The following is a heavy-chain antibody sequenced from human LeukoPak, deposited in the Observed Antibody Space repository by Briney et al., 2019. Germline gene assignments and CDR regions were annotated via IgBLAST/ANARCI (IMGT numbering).Heavy chain of an antibody. J-gene: IGHJ4*02. V-gene: IGHV1-46*01. CDR3: ARGELLSGADY. Sequence: ASVKVSCKASGYSFTSYYMHWVRQAPGQGLEWMGVINPSDGSTNYAQKFQGRATMTRDTSMSTVYMELSSLRSDDTAVYYCARGELLSGADYWGQGTLVTVSS. CDR1: GYSFTSYY. CDR2: INPSDGST. D-gene: IGHD1-26*01.